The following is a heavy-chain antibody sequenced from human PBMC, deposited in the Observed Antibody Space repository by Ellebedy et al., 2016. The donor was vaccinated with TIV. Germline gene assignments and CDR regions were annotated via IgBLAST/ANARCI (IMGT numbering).Heavy chain of an antibody. CDR3: ASGEYSDSMGD. D-gene: IGHD4-11*01. V-gene: IGHV1-2*02. CDR1: GHIFTKNY. J-gene: IGHJ4*02. Sequence: ASVKVSCXASGHIFTKNYIYWMRQAPGQGLEWVGWMDPRSVATNYAQKFQDRVTTSRDTSITTAYMELSGLRSDDTAVYYCASGEYSDSMGDWGQGTLLIVSS. CDR2: MDPRSVAT.